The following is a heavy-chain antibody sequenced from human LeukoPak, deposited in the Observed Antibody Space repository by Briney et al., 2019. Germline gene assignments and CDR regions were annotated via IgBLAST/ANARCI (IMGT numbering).Heavy chain of an antibody. CDR2: ISAYNGNT. CDR1: GYTFTSYG. V-gene: IGHV1-18*01. D-gene: IGHD2-21*02. J-gene: IGHJ4*02. CDR3: ARDGGVVVTATSFDY. Sequence: RASVKVSCKASGYTFTSYGISWVRQAPGQGREWMGWISAYNGNTNYAQKLQGRVTMTTDTSTSTAYMELRSLRSDDTAVYYCARDGGVVVTATSFDYWGQGTLVTVSS.